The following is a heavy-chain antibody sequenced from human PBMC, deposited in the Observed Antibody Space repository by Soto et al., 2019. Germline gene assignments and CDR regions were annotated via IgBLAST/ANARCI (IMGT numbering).Heavy chain of an antibody. CDR3: ARDFLWTGWFDP. Sequence: SETLSLTCAVYGGSFSGYYSNWIRQPPGKGLEWIGEINHSGSTNYNPYLKSRVTISVDTSKNQFSLKLSSVTAADTAVYYCARDFLWTGWFDPWGQGTLVTVSS. CDR2: INHSGST. D-gene: IGHD3-3*01. V-gene: IGHV4-34*01. J-gene: IGHJ5*02. CDR1: GGSFSGYY.